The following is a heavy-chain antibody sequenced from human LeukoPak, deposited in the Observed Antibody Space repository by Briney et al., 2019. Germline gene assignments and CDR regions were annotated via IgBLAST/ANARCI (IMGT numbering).Heavy chain of an antibody. J-gene: IGHJ3*02. Sequence: PGGSLRLSCAASGFTFSSYWMSWVRQAPGKGLEWVANIKGDGSEKYYVDSVKGRFSISRDNAKNFLYLQVNSLRADDTAVYYCAKDQEGYSGYDCAFDIWGQGTMVTVSS. V-gene: IGHV3-7*01. CDR2: IKGDGSEK. D-gene: IGHD5-12*01. CDR1: GFTFSSYW. CDR3: AKDQEGYSGYDCAFDI.